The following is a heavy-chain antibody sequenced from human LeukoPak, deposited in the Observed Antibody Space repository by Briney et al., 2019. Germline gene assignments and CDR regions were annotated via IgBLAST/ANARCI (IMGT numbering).Heavy chain of an antibody. CDR1: GFTFSSYA. CDR3: AKGSGDCSSTSCQHSSSW. CDR2: ISGSGGST. V-gene: IGHV3-23*01. Sequence: GGSLRLSCAASGFTFSSYAMSWVRQAPGKGLEWVSAISGSGGSTYYADSVKGRFTISRDNSKNTLYLQMNSLRAEDTAVYYCAKGSGDCSSTSCQHSSSWWGQGTLVTVSS. J-gene: IGHJ4*02. D-gene: IGHD2-2*01.